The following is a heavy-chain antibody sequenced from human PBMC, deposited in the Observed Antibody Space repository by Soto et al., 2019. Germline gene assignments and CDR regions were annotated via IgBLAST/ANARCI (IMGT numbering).Heavy chain of an antibody. CDR2: INADGSET. D-gene: IGHD2-21*01. Sequence: PGGSLRLSCAASAFTFSSNWMHWVRRVPGRGLVWVSRINADGSETNYEDSVEGRFTISRDNPKNTLYLQMNSLRAEDTAVYYCARDGEGFWGQGTLVTVSS. CDR3: ARDGEGF. CDR1: AFTFSSNW. J-gene: IGHJ4*02. V-gene: IGHV3-74*01.